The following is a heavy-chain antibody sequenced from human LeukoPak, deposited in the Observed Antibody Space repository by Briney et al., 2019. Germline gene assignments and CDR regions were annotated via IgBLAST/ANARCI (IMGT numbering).Heavy chain of an antibody. D-gene: IGHD3-22*01. Sequence: VASVKVSCKASGYTFTSYGSSWVRQAPGQGLEWMGWISAYNGNTNYAQKLQGRVTMTTDTSTSTAYMELRSLRSDDTAVYYCARDENYYDSSGYNTGGYWGPGTLVTVSS. J-gene: IGHJ4*02. CDR1: GYTFTSYG. CDR3: ARDENYYDSSGYNTGGY. CDR2: ISAYNGNT. V-gene: IGHV1-18*01.